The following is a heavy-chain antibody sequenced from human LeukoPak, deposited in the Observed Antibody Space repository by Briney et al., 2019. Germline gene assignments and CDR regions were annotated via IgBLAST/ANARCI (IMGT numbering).Heavy chain of an antibody. CDR1: GGTFSGYA. Sequence: SVKVSCKASGGTFSGYAISWVRQAPGQGLEWMGRIIPILGIANYAQKFQCRVTITADKSTSTAYMELSSLRSEDTAVYYCASVDTAMVDYYYYGMDVWGQGTTVTVSS. D-gene: IGHD5-18*01. CDR3: ASVDTAMVDYYYYGMDV. V-gene: IGHV1-69*04. CDR2: IIPILGIA. J-gene: IGHJ6*02.